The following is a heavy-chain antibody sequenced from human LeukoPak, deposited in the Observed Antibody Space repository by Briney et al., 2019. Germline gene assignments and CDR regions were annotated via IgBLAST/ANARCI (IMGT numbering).Heavy chain of an antibody. CDR1: GYTFTGYY. J-gene: IGHJ6*02. CDR3: ARAFLGYCSGGSCYPAGEEYYYYGMDV. V-gene: IGHV1-46*01. Sequence: GASVKVSCKASGYTFTGYYMHWVRQAPGQGLEWMGIINPSGGSTSYAQKFQGRVTMTRDTSTSTVYMELSSLRSEDTAVYYCARAFLGYCSGGSCYPAGEEYYYYGMDVWGQGTTVTVSS. CDR2: INPSGGST. D-gene: IGHD2-15*01.